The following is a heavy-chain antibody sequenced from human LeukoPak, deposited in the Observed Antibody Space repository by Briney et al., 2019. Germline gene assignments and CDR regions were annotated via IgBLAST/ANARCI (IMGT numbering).Heavy chain of an antibody. CDR3: AVSSRYSGSYFDFDY. J-gene: IGHJ4*02. CDR2: IIPIFGTA. CDR1: GGTFSSYA. D-gene: IGHD1-26*01. Sequence: ASVKVSCKASGGTFSSYAISWVRQAPGQGLEWMGGIIPIFGTANYAQKFQGRVTITADESTSTAYMELSSLRSEDTAVYYCAVSSRYSGSYFDFDYWGQGTLVTVSS. V-gene: IGHV1-69*13.